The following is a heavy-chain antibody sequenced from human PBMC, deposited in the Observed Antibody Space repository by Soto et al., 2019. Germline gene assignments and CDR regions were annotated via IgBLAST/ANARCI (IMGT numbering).Heavy chain of an antibody. J-gene: IGHJ4*02. V-gene: IGHV3-23*01. CDR2: ISSSGGST. Sequence: GGSLRLSCAASGFTCSTYAMSWVRQAPGKGLEWVSGISSSGGSTNHADSVKGRFIISRDNSKNMVYLQMNSLRAEDTAVYYCACLAWFGDPVPPFDCWGQGIVVTVSS. D-gene: IGHD3-10*01. CDR1: GFTCSTYA. CDR3: ACLAWFGDPVPPFDC.